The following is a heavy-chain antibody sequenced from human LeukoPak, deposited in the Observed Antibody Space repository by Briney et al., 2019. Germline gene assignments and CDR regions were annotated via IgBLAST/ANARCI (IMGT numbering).Heavy chain of an antibody. Sequence: SETLSLTCTVSGGSISSYYWNWIRQPPGKGLEWIGYVYYTGSTNYIPSLKSRVTMSVDKSKNQLFLKMSSVTAADTAVYYCARGEDLWFGDYWGQGILVTVSS. CDR3: ARGEDLWFGDY. CDR2: VYYTGST. V-gene: IGHV4-59*01. CDR1: GGSISSYY. D-gene: IGHD3-10*01. J-gene: IGHJ4*02.